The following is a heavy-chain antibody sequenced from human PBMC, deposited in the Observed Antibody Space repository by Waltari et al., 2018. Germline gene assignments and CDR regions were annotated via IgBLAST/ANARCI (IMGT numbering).Heavy chain of an antibody. D-gene: IGHD6-13*01. CDR3: ARLTSSWETYYFDY. CDR2: IYTSGST. CDR1: GGSISSYY. Sequence: QVQLQESGPGLVKPSETLSLTCTVSGGSISSYYWSWIRQPAGKGLEWIGRIYTSGSTNYNPSLKSRVTMSVDTSKNQFSLKLSSVTAADTAVYYCARLTSSWETYYFDYWGQGTLVTVSS. J-gene: IGHJ4*02. V-gene: IGHV4-4*07.